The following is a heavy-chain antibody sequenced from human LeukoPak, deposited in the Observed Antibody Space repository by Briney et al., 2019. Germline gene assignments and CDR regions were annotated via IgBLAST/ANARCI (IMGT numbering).Heavy chain of an antibody. CDR2: ISGSGGST. V-gene: IGHV3-23*01. CDR1: GFTFSSYA. Sequence: GGSLRLSCAASGFTFSSYAMSWVRQAPGKGLEWVSAISGSGGSTYYADSVKGRFTISRDNSKNTLYLQMNSLRAEDTAVYYCAKMGSSSHYYYYYYMDVWGKGTTVTVSS. J-gene: IGHJ6*03. CDR3: AKMGSSSHYYYYYYMDV. D-gene: IGHD6-6*01.